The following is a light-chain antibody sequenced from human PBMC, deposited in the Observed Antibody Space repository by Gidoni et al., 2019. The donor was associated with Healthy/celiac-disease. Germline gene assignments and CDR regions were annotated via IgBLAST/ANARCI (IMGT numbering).Light chain of an antibody. V-gene: IGLV3-27*01. J-gene: IGLJ2*01. Sequence: SYELTQPSPVPVSPGQTARTTCPGDVLAKKYARWFQQNPGQAPVLVIYKDSERPSGIPERFSGSSSASTVTLTIRGAQVEDEADYYCYSAADNLGVFGGGTKLTVL. CDR1: VLAKKY. CDR3: YSAADNLGV. CDR2: KDS.